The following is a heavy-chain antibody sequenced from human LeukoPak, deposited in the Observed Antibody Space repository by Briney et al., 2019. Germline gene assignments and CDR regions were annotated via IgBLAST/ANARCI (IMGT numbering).Heavy chain of an antibody. Sequence: SETLSLTCAVYGGSFSDYYWRWIRQPPGKALEWFGEINHGGTTTYNPSLKSRVTISVDTSKNQFSLRLSSVTAADTAVYYCARYRLQIRAWYFDLWGRGTLVTVSS. D-gene: IGHD4-11*01. J-gene: IGHJ2*01. CDR3: ARYRLQIRAWYFDL. CDR2: INHGGTT. CDR1: GGSFSDYY. V-gene: IGHV4-34*01.